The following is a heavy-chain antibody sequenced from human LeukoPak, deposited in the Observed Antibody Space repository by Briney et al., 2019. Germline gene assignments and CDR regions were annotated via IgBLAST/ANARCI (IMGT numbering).Heavy chain of an antibody. CDR1: GDSISSYF. J-gene: IGHJ5*02. D-gene: IGHD4/OR15-4a*01. CDR2: IYSSGTA. Sequence: SETLSLTCTVAGDSISSYFWSWIRQPAGKGLELIGRIYSSGTAYYNPSLKSRVTMSLETSKNQFSLKLSSITAADTAVYYCAREPGANGFDAWGQGTLVTVSA. CDR3: AREPGANGFDA. V-gene: IGHV4-4*07.